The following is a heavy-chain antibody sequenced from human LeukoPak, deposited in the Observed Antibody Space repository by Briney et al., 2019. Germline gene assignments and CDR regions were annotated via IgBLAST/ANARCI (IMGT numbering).Heavy chain of an antibody. CDR3: ARDLRYSSSWHGNY. Sequence: SGASLRLSCAASGFTFSSYSMNWVRQAPGKGLEWVSSISSSSSYIYYADSVKGRFTISRDNAKNSLYLQMNSLRAEDTAVYYCARDLRYSSSWHGNYWGQGTLVTVSS. CDR2: ISSSSSYI. D-gene: IGHD6-13*01. CDR1: GFTFSSYS. V-gene: IGHV3-21*01. J-gene: IGHJ4*02.